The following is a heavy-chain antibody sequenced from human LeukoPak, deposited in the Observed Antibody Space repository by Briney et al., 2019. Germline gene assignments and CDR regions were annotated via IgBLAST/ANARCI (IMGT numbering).Heavy chain of an antibody. Sequence: RPSETLSLTCAVYGGSFSGYYRSWIRQPPGKGLEWIGEINHSGSTNYNPSLKSRVTISVDTSKNQFSLKLSSVTAADTAVYYCARVRALLYYYDSSGYYGTLGYYYYYYMDVWGKGTTVTVSS. CDR1: GGSFSGYY. D-gene: IGHD3-22*01. CDR2: INHSGST. J-gene: IGHJ6*03. V-gene: IGHV4-34*01. CDR3: ARVRALLYYYDSSGYYGTLGYYYYYYMDV.